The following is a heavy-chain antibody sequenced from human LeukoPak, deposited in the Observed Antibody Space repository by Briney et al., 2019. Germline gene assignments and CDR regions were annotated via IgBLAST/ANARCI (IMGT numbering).Heavy chain of an antibody. J-gene: IGHJ3*02. Sequence: SVTVSFTASGGTFSSYAISWVRQAPGQGLEWMGGIIPIFGTANYAQKFQGRVTITADESTGTAYMELSSLRSEDTAVYYCARSLYGGNTADAFDIWGQGTMVTVSS. CDR2: IIPIFGTA. V-gene: IGHV1-69*13. D-gene: IGHD4-23*01. CDR3: ARSLYGGNTADAFDI. CDR1: GGTFSSYA.